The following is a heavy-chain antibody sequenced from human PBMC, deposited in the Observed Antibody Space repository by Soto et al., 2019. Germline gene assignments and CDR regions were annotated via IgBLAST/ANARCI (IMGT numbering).Heavy chain of an antibody. D-gene: IGHD3-10*01. CDR3: ARDKFMVRGVSTFDY. CDR1: GGTFSSYA. V-gene: IGHV1-69*13. J-gene: IGHJ4*02. Sequence: GASVKVSCKASGGTFSSYAISWVRQAPGQGLEWMGGIIPIFGTANYAQKFQGRVTITADESTSTAYMELSSLRSEDTAVYYCARDKFMVRGVSTFDYWGQGTLVTVSS. CDR2: IIPIFGTA.